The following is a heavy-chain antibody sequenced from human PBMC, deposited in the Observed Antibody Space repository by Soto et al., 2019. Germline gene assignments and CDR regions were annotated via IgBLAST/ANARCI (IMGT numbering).Heavy chain of an antibody. D-gene: IGHD6-6*01. CDR1: GFTFSNYG. CDR2: ISSTGGYT. Sequence: GGSLRLSCSASGFTFSNYGMHWVRQAPGKGLEYVSSISSTGGYTYYADSVQGRFTISRDNSKNTLYLQMNSLRGEDTAVYYCVKEQSGSSHFGYWGQGALVTVSS. V-gene: IGHV3-64D*08. CDR3: VKEQSGSSHFGY. J-gene: IGHJ4*02.